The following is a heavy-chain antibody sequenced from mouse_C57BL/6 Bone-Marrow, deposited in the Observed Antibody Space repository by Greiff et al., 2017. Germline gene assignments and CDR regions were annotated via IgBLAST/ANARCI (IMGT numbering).Heavy chain of an antibody. J-gene: IGHJ3*01. CDR2: ISDGGSYT. V-gene: IGHV5-4*01. CDR1: GFTFSSYA. Sequence: EVHLVESGGGLVKPGGSLKLSCAASGFTFSSYAMSWVRQTPEKRLEWVATISDGGSYTYYPDNVKGRFTISRDNAKNNLYLQMSHLKSEDTAMYYCARGYGGFAYWGQGTLVTVSA. D-gene: IGHD1-1*02. CDR3: ARGYGGFAY.